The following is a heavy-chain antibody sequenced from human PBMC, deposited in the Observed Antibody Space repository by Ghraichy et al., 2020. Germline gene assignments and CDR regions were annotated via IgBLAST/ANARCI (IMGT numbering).Heavy chain of an antibody. V-gene: IGHV3-30*03. Sequence: GGSLRLSCGASGFSFSSYGMHWVRQAPGKGLEGVAIISYDGSNKNYADSVKGRFTISRDNSKNTLYLQMDSLRPEDTAVYYCARASGWYHPLDCWGQGTLVTVSS. D-gene: IGHD6-19*01. CDR2: ISYDGSNK. CDR3: ARASGWYHPLDC. J-gene: IGHJ4*02. CDR1: GFSFSSYG.